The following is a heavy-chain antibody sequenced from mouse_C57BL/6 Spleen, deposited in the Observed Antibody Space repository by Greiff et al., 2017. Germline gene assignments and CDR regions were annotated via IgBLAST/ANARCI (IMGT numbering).Heavy chain of an antibody. CDR1: GFSLTSYG. V-gene: IGHV2-5*01. D-gene: IGHD2-4*01. J-gene: IGHJ2*01. Sequence: QVQLQQSGPGLVQPSQSLSITCTVSGFSLTSYGVHWVRQSPGKGLEWLGVIWRGGSTDYNAAFMSRLSITQDNSKSQVFFKMNSLQADDTAIYYCAKNWGDYDVFLDYWGQGTTLTVSS. CDR2: IWRGGST. CDR3: AKNWGDYDVFLDY.